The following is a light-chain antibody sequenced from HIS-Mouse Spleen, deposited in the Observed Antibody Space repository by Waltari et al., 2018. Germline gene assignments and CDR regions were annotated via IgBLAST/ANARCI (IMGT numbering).Light chain of an antibody. CDR1: SSDVGSYNL. Sequence: QSALTQPASVSGSPGQSITISCTGTSSDVGSYNLVSWYQQHPGKAPKLVIYEGRKRPSGVSNRFSGSKSGNTASLTISGLQAEDEADYYCCSYAGSSTWVFGGGTKLTVL. J-gene: IGLJ3*02. V-gene: IGLV2-23*01. CDR3: CSYAGSSTWV. CDR2: EGR.